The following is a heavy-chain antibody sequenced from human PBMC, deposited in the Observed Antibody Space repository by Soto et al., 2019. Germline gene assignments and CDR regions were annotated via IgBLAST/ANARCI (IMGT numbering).Heavy chain of an antibody. Sequence: GGSLRLSCAASGSTFSDYNMNWVRQAPGKGLEWVSSISSSSSNYIYYAGSVKGRFTISRDNAKNSLFLQMNILRAEDTAVYYCARYDYGDYYFDYWGQGALVTVSS. J-gene: IGHJ4*02. CDR1: GSTFSDYN. D-gene: IGHD4-17*01. CDR3: ARYDYGDYYFDY. V-gene: IGHV3-21*01. CDR2: ISSSSSNYI.